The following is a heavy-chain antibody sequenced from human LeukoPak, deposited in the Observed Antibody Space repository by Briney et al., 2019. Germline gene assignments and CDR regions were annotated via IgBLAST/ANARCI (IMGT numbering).Heavy chain of an antibody. CDR3: ARAPLWFGIPFDP. J-gene: IGHJ5*02. D-gene: IGHD3-10*01. CDR1: GGSISSYY. CDR2: IYYSGST. V-gene: IGHV4-59*01. Sequence: SETLSLTCTVSGGSISSYYWSWIRQPPGKGLEWIGYIYYSGSTNYNPSLRSRVTISVDTSKNQFSLKLSSVTAADTAVYYCARAPLWFGIPFDPWGQGTLVTVSS.